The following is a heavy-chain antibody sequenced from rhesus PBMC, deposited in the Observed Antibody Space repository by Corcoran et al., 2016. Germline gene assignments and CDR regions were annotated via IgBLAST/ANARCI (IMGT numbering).Heavy chain of an antibody. J-gene: IGHJ4*01. Sequence: QVQLQESGPGLVKPSETLSLPCAVSGASISSYWWSWIRQPPGKGLGWIGEINGNSGNAYYNPSLKSRVTISKDASKNQFSLKLSSVTAADTAVYYCARSGYGSGGVYWGQGVLVTVSS. V-gene: IGHV4-80*01. CDR1: GASISSYW. CDR3: ARSGYGSGGVY. D-gene: IGHD4-4*01. CDR2: INGNSGNA.